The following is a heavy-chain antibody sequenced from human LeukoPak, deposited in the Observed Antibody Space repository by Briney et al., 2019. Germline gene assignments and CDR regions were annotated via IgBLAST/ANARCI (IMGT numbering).Heavy chain of an antibody. J-gene: IGHJ5*02. D-gene: IGHD4-17*01. CDR1: GGSISSYY. CDR2: IYYSGST. CDR3: ARHFSTVTNGVGWFDP. V-gene: IGHV4-59*08. Sequence: PSETLSLTCTVSGGSISSYYWSWIRQPPGKGLEWIGYIYYSGSTNYNPSLKSRVTISVDTSKNQFSLKLSSVTAADTAVYYCARHFSTVTNGVGWFDPWGQGTLVTVSS.